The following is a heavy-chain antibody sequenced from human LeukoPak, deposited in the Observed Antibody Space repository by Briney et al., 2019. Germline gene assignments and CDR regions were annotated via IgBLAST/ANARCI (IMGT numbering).Heavy chain of an antibody. CDR1: GGSFSGYY. CDR3: ARPDYGDYGLRL. D-gene: IGHD4-17*01. CDR2: INHSGST. J-gene: IGHJ4*02. V-gene: IGHV4-34*01. Sequence: PSETLSLTCAVYGGSFSGYYWSWIRQPPGKGLEWIGEINHSGSTNYNPSLKSRVTISVDTSKNQFSLKLSSVTAADTAVYYFARPDYGDYGLRLWGQGTLVTVSS.